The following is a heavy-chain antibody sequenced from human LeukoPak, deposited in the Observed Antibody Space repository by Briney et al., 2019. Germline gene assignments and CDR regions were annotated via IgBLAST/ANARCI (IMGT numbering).Heavy chain of an antibody. CDR2: ISSSSYI. CDR3: ARDMVVNAIRTWYFDL. V-gene: IGHV3-21*01. J-gene: IGHJ2*01. Sequence: GGSLRLSCAASGFTFSSYSMNWVRQAPGKGLEWVSSISSSSYIYCADSVKGRFTISRDNAKNSLYLQMNSLRAEDTAVYYCARDMVVNAIRTWYFDLRGRGTLVTVSS. CDR1: GFTFSSYS. D-gene: IGHD2-21*01.